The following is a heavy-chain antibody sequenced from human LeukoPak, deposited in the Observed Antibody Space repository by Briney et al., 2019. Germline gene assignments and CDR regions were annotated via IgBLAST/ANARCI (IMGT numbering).Heavy chain of an antibody. CDR2: MNPNSGNT. V-gene: IGHV1-8*01. Sequence: ASVKVSCKASGYTFTSYDINWVRQATGQGLKWMGWMNPNSGNTGYAQKFQGRVTMTRNTSISTAYMELSSLRSEDTAVYYCARVDCTNGVCYSFDYWGQGTLVTVSS. CDR1: GYTFTSYD. CDR3: ARVDCTNGVCYSFDY. J-gene: IGHJ4*02. D-gene: IGHD2-8*01.